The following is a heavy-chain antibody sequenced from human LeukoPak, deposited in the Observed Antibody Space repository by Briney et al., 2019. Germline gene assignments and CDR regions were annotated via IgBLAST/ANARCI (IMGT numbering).Heavy chain of an antibody. CDR3: ARAVERVLLWFGESPPLFDY. CDR1: GYTFTGYY. V-gene: IGHV1-2*02. D-gene: IGHD3-10*01. J-gene: IGHJ4*02. CDR2: INPNSGGT. Sequence: ASVKVSCKASGYTFTGYYMHWVRQAPGQGLEWMGWINPNSGGTNYAQKFQGRVTMTRDTSISTAYMELSRLRSDDTAVYYCARAVERVLLWFGESPPLFDYWGQGTLVTVSP.